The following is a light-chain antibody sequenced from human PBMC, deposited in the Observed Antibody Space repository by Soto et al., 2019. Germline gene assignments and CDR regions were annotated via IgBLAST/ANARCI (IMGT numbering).Light chain of an antibody. CDR3: QQYGTSRWT. CDR1: QNVSNSY. Sequence: EIVLTQSPATLSLSPGERATLSCGASQNVSNSYLAWYQQKPGLAPRLLIYDASSRAIGLPDRFSGSGSGADFTLTISRLGREDFAVYYCQQYGTSRWTFGQETKVEIK. V-gene: IGKV3D-20*01. CDR2: DAS. J-gene: IGKJ1*01.